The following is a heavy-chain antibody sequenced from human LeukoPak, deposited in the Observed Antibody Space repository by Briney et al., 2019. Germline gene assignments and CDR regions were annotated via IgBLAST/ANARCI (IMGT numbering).Heavy chain of an antibody. CDR3: ARGGFGEVYYFDY. J-gene: IGHJ4*02. CDR2: IYYSGST. D-gene: IGHD3-10*01. CDR1: GGSISSGGYY. V-gene: IGHV4-31*03. Sequence: PSETLSLTCTVSGGSISSGGYYWSWIRQHPGKGLEWIGYIYYSGSTYYNPSLKSRVTISVDTSKHQFSLKLRSVTAADTAVYYCARGGFGEVYYFDYWGQGTLVTVSS.